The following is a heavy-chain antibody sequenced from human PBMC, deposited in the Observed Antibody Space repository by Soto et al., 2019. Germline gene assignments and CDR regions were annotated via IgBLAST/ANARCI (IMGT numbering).Heavy chain of an antibody. V-gene: IGHV3-21*01. CDR2: ISSSSSYI. J-gene: IGHJ6*02. CDR3: ARGELESYYGMDG. D-gene: IGHD1-26*01. Sequence: PGGSLRLSCAASGFTFSSYSMNWVRQAPGKGLEWVSSISSSSSYIYYADSVKGRFTISRDNAKNSVYLQMNSLRAEDTAVYYCARGELESYYGMDGWGQGTTVTVSS. CDR1: GFTFSSYS.